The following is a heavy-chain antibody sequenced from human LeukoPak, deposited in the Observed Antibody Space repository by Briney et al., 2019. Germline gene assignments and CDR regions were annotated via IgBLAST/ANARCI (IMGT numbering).Heavy chain of an antibody. D-gene: IGHD3-22*01. CDR2: IYYSGST. Sequence: PSETLSLTCTVSGGSISSSSYYWRWIRQPPGKGLEWIGSIYYSGSTYYNPSLKSRVTISVDTSKNQFSLKLSSVTAADTALYYCARGQKDGSGYLTWFDPWGQGTLVTVSS. V-gene: IGHV4-39*01. CDR1: GGSISSSSYY. J-gene: IGHJ5*02. CDR3: ARGQKDGSGYLTWFDP.